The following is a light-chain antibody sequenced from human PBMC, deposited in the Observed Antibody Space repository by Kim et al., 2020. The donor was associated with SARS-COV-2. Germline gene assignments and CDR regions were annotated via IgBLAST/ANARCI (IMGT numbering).Light chain of an antibody. Sequence: SSELTQDPAVSVALGQTVRITCQGDSLRSYYASWYQQKPGQAPVLVIYGKNNRPSGTPDRFSGSIPANTAPFTITRAQAEDEADYHCNARDGSGNHVVFG. J-gene: IGLJ2*01. CDR1: SLRSYY. CDR2: GKN. CDR3: NARDGSGNHVV. V-gene: IGLV3-19*01.